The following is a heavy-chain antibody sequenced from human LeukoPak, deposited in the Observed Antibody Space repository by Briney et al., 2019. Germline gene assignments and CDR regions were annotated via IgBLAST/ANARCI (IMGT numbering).Heavy chain of an antibody. Sequence: GGSLRLSCAASGFTVSSNYMSWVRQAPGKGLEWVSVIYSGGSTYYADSVKGRFTISRDNSKNTLYLQMNSLRAEDTAVYYCALTGIAARFFDYWGQGTLVTVSS. D-gene: IGHD6-6*01. J-gene: IGHJ4*02. CDR3: ALTGIAARFFDY. CDR1: GFTVSSNY. V-gene: IGHV3-53*01. CDR2: IYSGGST.